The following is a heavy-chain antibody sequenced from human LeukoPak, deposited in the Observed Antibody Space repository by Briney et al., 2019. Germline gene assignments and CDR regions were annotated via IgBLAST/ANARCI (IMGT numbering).Heavy chain of an antibody. J-gene: IGHJ4*02. Sequence: ASVTVSCKASGYPFTWYGFTWVRQAPGQGLEWMGWIGANNANTKLEQKFQGRLTMAIDTSTGIVRMELRDLISDDTAVYYCGRNGVVAENRLYVDYWGQGTLVTVSS. V-gene: IGHV1-18*01. D-gene: IGHD2-8*01. CDR2: IGANNANT. CDR3: GRNGVVAENRLYVDY. CDR1: GYPFTWYG.